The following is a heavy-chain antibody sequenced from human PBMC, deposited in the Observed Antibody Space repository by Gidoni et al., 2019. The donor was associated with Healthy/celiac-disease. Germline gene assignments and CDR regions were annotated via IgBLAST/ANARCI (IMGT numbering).Heavy chain of an antibody. CDR2: TYYRSSWYN. V-gene: IGHV6-1*01. D-gene: IGHD6-19*01. CDR3: AREPTYSSGWSPAGSVGDYYYYGMDV. CDR1: GDSVSRNIAA. J-gene: IGHJ6*02. Sequence: QVQLQQSGPVLVKPPQPLSLNCDISGDSVSRNIAAWIWIRQSPSRGLEWLGRTYYRSSWYNDYAVSVRGRITINPDTSRNHVSLLLDSVTPEDSDLYYCAREPTYSSGWSPAGSVGDYYYYGMDVWGQGTTVTVSS.